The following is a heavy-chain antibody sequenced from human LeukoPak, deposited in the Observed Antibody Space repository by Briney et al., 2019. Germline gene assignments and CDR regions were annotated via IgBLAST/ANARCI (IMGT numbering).Heavy chain of an antibody. CDR3: ARDERDELRSVSTLEY. V-gene: IGHV3-48*01. D-gene: IGHD5-24*01. Sequence: GGSLRLSCAASGFTFNSYTMNWVRQAPGKGLEWISYISRTGTTIYYADSVKGRFTISRDNAKNSLYLQMNSLRAEDTAVYYCARDERDELRSVSTLEYWGQGTLVTVSS. J-gene: IGHJ4*02. CDR2: ISRTGTTI. CDR1: GFTFNSYT.